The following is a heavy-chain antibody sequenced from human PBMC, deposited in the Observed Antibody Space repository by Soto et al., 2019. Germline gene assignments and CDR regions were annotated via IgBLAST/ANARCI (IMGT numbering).Heavy chain of an antibody. CDR1: GYTFTGYY. V-gene: IGHV1-2*04. CDR3: ARSWGGENCSSTSCYEKINYYYGMDV. Sequence: ASVKVSCKASGYTFTGYYMHWVRQAPGQGLEWMGWINPNSGGTNYAQKFQGWVTMTRDTSISTAYMELSRLRSDDPAVYYCARSWGGENCSSTSCYEKINYYYGMDVWGQGTTVTVSS. J-gene: IGHJ6*02. CDR2: INPNSGGT. D-gene: IGHD2-2*01.